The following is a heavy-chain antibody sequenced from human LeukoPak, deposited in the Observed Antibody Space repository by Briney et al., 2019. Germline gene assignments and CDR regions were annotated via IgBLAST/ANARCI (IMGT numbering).Heavy chain of an antibody. CDR1: GYTFTSYG. CDR2: ISAYNGNT. CDR3: ARDVPPYYYVGNYYYYMDV. J-gene: IGHJ6*03. V-gene: IGHV1-18*01. D-gene: IGHD3-10*02. Sequence: GASVKVSCKASGYTFTSYGISWVRQAPGQGLEWMGWISAYNGNTNYAQKLQGRVTMTTDTSTSTAYMELRSLRSDDTAVYYCARDVPPYYYVGNYYYYMDVWGKGTTVTVSS.